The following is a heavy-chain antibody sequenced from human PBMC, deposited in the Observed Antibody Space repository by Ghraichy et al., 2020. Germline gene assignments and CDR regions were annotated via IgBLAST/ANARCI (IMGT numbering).Heavy chain of an antibody. V-gene: IGHV3-48*03. J-gene: IGHJ3*02. D-gene: IGHD6-19*01. CDR1: GFTFSDFE. CDR2: ISLSGSSL. CDR3: ARDWLGIAPDAFDI. Sequence: SLRLSCAASGFTFSDFEMHWVRQAPGKGLELVSYISLSGSSLYYADSVRGRFTISRDNARNSVYLQMNSLRVEDTAIYYCARDWLGIAPDAFDIWGRGTMVTVSS.